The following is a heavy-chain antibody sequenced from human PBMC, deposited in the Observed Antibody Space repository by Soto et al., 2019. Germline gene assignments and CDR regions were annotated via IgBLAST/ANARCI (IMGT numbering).Heavy chain of an antibody. Sequence: PSETLPLTWTVSGGSISSYYWIWIRQPPGKGLEWIGYIYYSGSTNYNPSLKGRVTISVDTSKNQFSLKLSSVTAADTAVYYCARDGAYGGNSGFDPWGQGTLVTVSS. D-gene: IGHD4-17*01. V-gene: IGHV4-59*01. CDR1: GGSISSYY. CDR2: IYYSGST. CDR3: ARDGAYGGNSGFDP. J-gene: IGHJ5*02.